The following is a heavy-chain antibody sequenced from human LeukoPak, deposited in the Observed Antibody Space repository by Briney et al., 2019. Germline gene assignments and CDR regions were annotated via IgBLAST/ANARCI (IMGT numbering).Heavy chain of an antibody. CDR3: AKDLAGISDNWFDP. Sequence: PGGSLRLSCAASGFTFSSYAMSWVRQAPGKGLEWVSAISGSGGSTYYADSVKCRFTISRDNSKNTLYLQMNSLRAEDTAVYYCAKDLAGISDNWFDPWGQGTLVTVSS. J-gene: IGHJ5*02. V-gene: IGHV3-23*01. CDR1: GFTFSSYA. CDR2: ISGSGGST. D-gene: IGHD6-19*01.